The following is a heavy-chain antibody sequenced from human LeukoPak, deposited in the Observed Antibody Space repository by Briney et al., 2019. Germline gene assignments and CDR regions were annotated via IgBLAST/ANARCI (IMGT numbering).Heavy chain of an antibody. CDR3: ARVPYYYDSSGYESPHAFDI. Sequence: KPSQTLSLTCAVSGGSISSGGYSWSWIRQPPGKGLEWIGYIYHNGSTYYNPSLKSRVTISVDRSKNQFSLKLSSVTAADTAVYYCARVPYYYDSSGYESPHAFDIWGQGTMVTVSS. J-gene: IGHJ3*02. CDR1: GGSISSGGYS. V-gene: IGHV4-30-2*01. D-gene: IGHD3-22*01. CDR2: IYHNGST.